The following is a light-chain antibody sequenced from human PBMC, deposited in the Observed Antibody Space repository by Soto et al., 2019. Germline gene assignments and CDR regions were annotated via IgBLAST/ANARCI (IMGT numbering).Light chain of an antibody. Sequence: DIQMTQSPATLSASVGDRVTITCRASQNIYTWLAWYQQKPGKAPKLLIYEASSLETEVPSRFSGSGSGTEFTLTISSLQPDDFGTYYCQQYDTSPLTFGGGTKVDIK. CDR3: QQYDTSPLT. CDR1: QNIYTW. J-gene: IGKJ4*01. V-gene: IGKV1-5*03. CDR2: EAS.